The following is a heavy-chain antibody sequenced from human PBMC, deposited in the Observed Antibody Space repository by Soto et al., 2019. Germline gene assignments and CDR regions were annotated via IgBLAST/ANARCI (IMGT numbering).Heavy chain of an antibody. V-gene: IGHV1-3*01. J-gene: IGHJ4*02. D-gene: IGHD3-3*01. CDR3: ARDRGSGFWSGYYMDY. CDR1: GYTFTSYA. CDR2: INAGNGNT. Sequence: ASVKVSCKASGYTFTSYAMHWVRQALGQRLEWMGWINAGNGNTKYSQKFQGRVTITRDTSASTAHMELSSLRSEDTAVYYCARDRGSGFWSGYYMDYWGQGTLVTVSS.